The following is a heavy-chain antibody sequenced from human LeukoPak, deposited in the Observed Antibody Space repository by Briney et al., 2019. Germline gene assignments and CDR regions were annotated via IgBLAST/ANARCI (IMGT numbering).Heavy chain of an antibody. CDR1: GFNFTAYW. J-gene: IGHJ5*01. Sequence: GGSLKISCKGSGFNFTAYWIAWVRQMPGKGLEWMGISHPINSDTKYSPSFQGQVTISADKSSSTAYLQWNSLKASDTAMYYCARHQYYYDSSGNYGWFDSWGQGTLVTVSS. D-gene: IGHD3-22*01. CDR3: ARHQYYYDSSGNYGWFDS. V-gene: IGHV5-51*01. CDR2: SHPINSDT.